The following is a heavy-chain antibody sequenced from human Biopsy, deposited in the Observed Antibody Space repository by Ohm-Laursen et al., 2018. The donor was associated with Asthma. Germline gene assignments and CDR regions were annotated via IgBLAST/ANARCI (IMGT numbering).Heavy chain of an antibody. CDR3: ARDGNWCRLRSCSPPGYWFDP. V-gene: IGHV3-7*01. CDR2: IKHDGSEK. Sequence: GSLRLSCAASGFTFGDYWMSWVRQVPGKGLEWVANIKHDGSEKNHVDSLKGRFTISRDNAKNSLYLQMNSLRAEDTAVYYCARDGNWCRLRSCSPPGYWFDPWGQGTLVTVSS. J-gene: IGHJ5*02. CDR1: GFTFGDYW. D-gene: IGHD2-15*01.